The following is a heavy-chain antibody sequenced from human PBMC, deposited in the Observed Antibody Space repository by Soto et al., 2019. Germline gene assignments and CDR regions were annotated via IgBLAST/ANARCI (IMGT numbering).Heavy chain of an antibody. V-gene: IGHV3-30*18. D-gene: IGHD2-15*01. J-gene: IGHJ6*02. Sequence: GGSLRLSCAACGFTFSSYGMHWVRQAPGKXLEWVAVISYDGSNKYYADSVKGRFTISRDNSKNTLYLQMNSLRAEDTAVYYCAKDFPRYCSGGSCYYYYYGMDVWGQGTTVTVSS. CDR1: GFTFSSYG. CDR3: AKDFPRYCSGGSCYYYYYGMDV. CDR2: ISYDGSNK.